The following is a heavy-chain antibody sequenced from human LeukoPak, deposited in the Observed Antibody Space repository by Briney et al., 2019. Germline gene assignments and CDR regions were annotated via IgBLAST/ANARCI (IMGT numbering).Heavy chain of an antibody. CDR1: GGTFISYA. V-gene: IGHV1-69*04. CDR2: IIPILGIA. Sequence: ASVTVSFKASGGTFISYAISWVRQAPGQGLEWMGRIIPILGIANYAQKFQGRVTITADKSTSTAYMELSSLRSEDTAVYYCARDRTPGYDILTGYLDYWGQGTLVTVSS. CDR3: ARDRTPGYDILTGYLDY. D-gene: IGHD3-9*01. J-gene: IGHJ4*02.